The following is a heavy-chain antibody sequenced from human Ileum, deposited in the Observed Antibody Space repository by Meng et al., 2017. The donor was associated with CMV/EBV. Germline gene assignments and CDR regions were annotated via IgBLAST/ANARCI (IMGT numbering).Heavy chain of an antibody. CDR2: VNSQSGGT. V-gene: IGHV1-2*02. CDR3: ARVRGAEAETRRGSGMDV. Sequence: ASVKVSCKASGYSFTVYYNHWVRQAPGQGLEWMGWVNSQSGGTNCAQKFQGRVTMTRDTSISTAYMELSGLRSDDTAVYYCARVRGAEAETRRGSGMDVWGQGTTVTVSS. D-gene: IGHD2-15*01. J-gene: IGHJ6*01. CDR1: GYSFTVYY.